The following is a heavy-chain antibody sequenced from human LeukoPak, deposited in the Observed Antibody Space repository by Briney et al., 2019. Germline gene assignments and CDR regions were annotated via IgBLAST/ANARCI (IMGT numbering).Heavy chain of an antibody. CDR2: IYYSGST. V-gene: IGHV4-59*01. J-gene: IGHJ6*02. CDR1: GGSISSYY. D-gene: IGHD3-16*01. CDR3: ARGRLRLGMDV. Sequence: SETLSLTGTVSGGSISSYYWSWIRQPPGKGLEWIGYIYYSGSTNYNPSLKSRVTISVDTSKNQFSLKLSSVTAADTAVYYCARGRLRLGMDVWGQGTTVTVS.